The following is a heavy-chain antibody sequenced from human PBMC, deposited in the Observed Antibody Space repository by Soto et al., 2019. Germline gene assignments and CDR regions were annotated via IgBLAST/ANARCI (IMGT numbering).Heavy chain of an antibody. J-gene: IGHJ2*01. CDR1: GFTFSSYA. CDR2: ITRSGDNT. Sequence: EVQLLESGGGLVQPGGSLRLSCAASGFTFSSYAMTWVRQAPGKGLEWVSAITRSGDNTNYVDSVKGRFTISRDNAKNTLYLQMNSLRAVDTAVYYCAKAGSYYESVDHWYFDLWGRGTLVTVSS. CDR3: AKAGSYYESVDHWYFDL. V-gene: IGHV3-23*01. D-gene: IGHD3-22*01.